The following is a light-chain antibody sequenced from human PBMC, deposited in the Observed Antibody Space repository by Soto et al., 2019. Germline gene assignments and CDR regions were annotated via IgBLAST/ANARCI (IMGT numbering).Light chain of an antibody. Sequence: TQSPVTLPVSPGDGATLSCRASQSVSRFLAWYQQTPGQRPRLLIYAASSRVLGVPARFTGSGSGTDFTLTISDVQSEDAAIYYCQQYDHWPPYSFGQGTRLEI. V-gene: IGKV3-15*01. CDR1: QSVSRF. CDR3: QQYDHWPPYS. CDR2: AAS. J-gene: IGKJ2*01.